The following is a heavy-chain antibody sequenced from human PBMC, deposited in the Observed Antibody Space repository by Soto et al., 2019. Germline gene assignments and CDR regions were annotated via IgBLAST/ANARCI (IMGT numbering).Heavy chain of an antibody. D-gene: IGHD6-19*01. V-gene: IGHV1-69*13. J-gene: IGHJ4*02. CDR1: GGTFSSYA. CDR2: IIPIFGTA. Sequence: GASVKVSCKASGGTFSSYAISWVRQAPGQGLEWMGGIIPIFGTANYAQKFQGRVTITADESTSTAYMELSSLRSEDTAVYYCASPTYSSGWTNYFDYWGQGILVTVSS. CDR3: ASPTYSSGWTNYFDY.